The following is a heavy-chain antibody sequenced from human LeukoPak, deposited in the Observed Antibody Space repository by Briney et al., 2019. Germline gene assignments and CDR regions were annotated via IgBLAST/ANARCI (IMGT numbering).Heavy chain of an antibody. CDR2: IKSKTDGGTT. CDR3: TTDLGYSGY. V-gene: IGHV3-15*01. Sequence: GGSRRPSCAASGFTLSNAWMSWVRQAPGKGMEWVGRIKSKTDGGTTDYAAPVKGIFTISRDDSKKSLCLQIDRRTTQYTTVYYCTTDLGYSGYWGQGTLVTVSS. CDR1: GFTLSNAW. J-gene: IGHJ4*02. D-gene: IGHD4-11*01.